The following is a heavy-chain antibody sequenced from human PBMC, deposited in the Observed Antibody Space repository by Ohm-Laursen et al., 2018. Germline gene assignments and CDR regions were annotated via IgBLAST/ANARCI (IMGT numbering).Heavy chain of an antibody. CDR1: GGSFSGYY. CDR2: INHSGST. Sequence: GTLSLTCAVYGGSFSGYYWSWIRQPPGKGLEWIGEINHSGSTNYNPSLKSRVTISVDTSKNQFSLKLSSVTAADTAVYYCASSSGGHCSGGSCFNWFDPWGQGILVTVSS. D-gene: IGHD2-15*01. V-gene: IGHV4-34*01. J-gene: IGHJ5*02. CDR3: ASSSGGHCSGGSCFNWFDP.